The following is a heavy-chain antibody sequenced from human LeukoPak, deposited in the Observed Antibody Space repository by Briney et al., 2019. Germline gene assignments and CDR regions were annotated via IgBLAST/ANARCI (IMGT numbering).Heavy chain of an antibody. Sequence: SETLSLTCTVSGGSISSSDYYWGWIRQPPGKGLEWIGSIYYSGSTYYNPSLKSRVTISVDTSKNQFSLKLSSVTAADTAVYYCARLFSSSWYRGAFDLWGQGTMVTVSS. J-gene: IGHJ3*01. D-gene: IGHD6-13*01. CDR2: IYYSGST. CDR3: ARLFSSSWYRGAFDL. CDR1: GGSISSSDYY. V-gene: IGHV4-39*01.